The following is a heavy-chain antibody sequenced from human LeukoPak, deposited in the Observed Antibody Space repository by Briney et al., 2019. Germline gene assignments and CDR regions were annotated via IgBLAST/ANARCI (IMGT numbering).Heavy chain of an antibody. CDR2: INHSGST. Sequence: SETLSLTCTVSGGSISSSSYYWGWIRQPPGKGLEWIGEINHSGSTNYNPSLKSRVTISVDTSKNQFSLKLSSVTAADTAVYYCATLDYGDFGGAFDIWGQGTMVTVSS. CDR1: GGSISSSSYY. J-gene: IGHJ3*02. D-gene: IGHD4-17*01. V-gene: IGHV4-39*07. CDR3: ATLDYGDFGGAFDI.